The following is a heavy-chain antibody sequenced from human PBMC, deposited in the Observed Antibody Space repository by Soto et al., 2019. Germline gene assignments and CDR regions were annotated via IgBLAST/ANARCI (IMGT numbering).Heavy chain of an antibody. CDR1: GFTFSMYW. CDR2: ISDDGSRA. CDR3: TRGPRPSSVGTGAF. D-gene: IGHD3-10*01. J-gene: IGHJ4*02. V-gene: IGHV3-74*01. Sequence: GGSLRLSCTASGFTFSMYWMHWVRRFPGKGPEWVSRISDDGSRADYADSVKGRFTISRDNAKNTLYLEMHVLRADDTAVYYCTRGPRPSSVGTGAFWGQGTPVTVS.